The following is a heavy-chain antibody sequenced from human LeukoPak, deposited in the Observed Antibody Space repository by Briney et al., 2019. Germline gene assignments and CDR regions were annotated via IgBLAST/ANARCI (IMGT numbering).Heavy chain of an antibody. J-gene: IGHJ4*02. CDR2: IIPIFGTA. CDR1: GGTFSSYA. D-gene: IGHD3-10*01. CDR3: ARDGLNGSGSYSY. V-gene: IGHV1-69*05. Sequence: ASVKVSCKASGGTFSSYAISWVRQAPGQGLEWMGRIIPIFGTANYAQKFQGRVTITTDESTSTAYMELSSLRSDDTAVYYCARDGLNGSGSYSYWGQGTLVTVSS.